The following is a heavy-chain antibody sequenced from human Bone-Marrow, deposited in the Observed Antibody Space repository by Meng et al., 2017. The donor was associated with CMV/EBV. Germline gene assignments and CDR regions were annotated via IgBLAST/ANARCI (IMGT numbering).Heavy chain of an antibody. CDR2: MNPNSGGT. D-gene: IGHD2-2*01. J-gene: IGHJ4*02. CDR1: Y. Sequence: YNHGVRQGPCKGLKWMGRMNPNSGGTNYEQKFQGRVTMTSDTSISTAYMELSRLRSDDTGVYYCARDQYCSSTSCYLSSGHPRTFDYWGQGTLVTVSS. CDR3: ARDQYCSSTSCYLSSGHPRTFDY. V-gene: IGHV1-2*05.